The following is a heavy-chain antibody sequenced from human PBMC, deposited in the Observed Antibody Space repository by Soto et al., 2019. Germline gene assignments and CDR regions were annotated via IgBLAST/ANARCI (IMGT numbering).Heavy chain of an antibody. J-gene: IGHJ4*02. Sequence: SETLSLTCTVSGGSISSYYWSWIRQPPGKGLEWIGYIYYSGSTNYNPSLKSRVTISVDTSKNQFSLKLSSVTAADTAVYYCARTSLYSYGNFDYWGQGNLVTVSS. CDR2: IYYSGST. D-gene: IGHD5-18*01. CDR3: ARTSLYSYGNFDY. V-gene: IGHV4-59*08. CDR1: GGSISSYY.